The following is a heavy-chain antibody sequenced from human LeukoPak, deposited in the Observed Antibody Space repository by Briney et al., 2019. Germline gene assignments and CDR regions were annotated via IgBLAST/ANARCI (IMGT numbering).Heavy chain of an antibody. CDR3: ARRDSGSYLVFDY. Sequence: ASVKVSCKASGYTFTGYYMHWVRQAPGQGLEWMGWINPNSGGTNYAQKFQGRVTMTRDTSISTAYMELSRLRSDDTAVYYCARRDSGSYLVFDYWGQGTLVTVSS. J-gene: IGHJ4*02. CDR2: INPNSGGT. CDR1: GYTFTGYY. V-gene: IGHV1-2*02. D-gene: IGHD1-26*01.